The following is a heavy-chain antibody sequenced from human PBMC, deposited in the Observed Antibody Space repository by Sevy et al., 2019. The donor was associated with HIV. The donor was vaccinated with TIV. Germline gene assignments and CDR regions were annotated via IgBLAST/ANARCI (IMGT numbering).Heavy chain of an antibody. CDR1: GYTFSSFW. V-gene: IGHV5-51*01. D-gene: IGHD3-9*01. CDR3: ARGPLVTPAYWLDA. J-gene: IGHJ5*02. Sequence: GESLKISCKGSGYTFSSFWIGWARQMPGKGLEWMGIIFPGNSDTRYSPSFQGQVTISVDKATSTAYLQWSSLKASDIAVYYCARGPLVTPAYWLDAWGQGTLVTVSS. CDR2: IFPGNSDT.